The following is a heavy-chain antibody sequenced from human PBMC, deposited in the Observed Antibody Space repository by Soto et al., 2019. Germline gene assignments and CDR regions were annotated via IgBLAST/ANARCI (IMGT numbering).Heavy chain of an antibody. CDR2: ISSSSSYI. Sequence: PGGSLRLSCAASGLTFSSYSMNWVRQATGKGLEWVSSISSSSSYIYYADSVKGRFTISRDNAKNSLYLQMNSLRAEDTAVYYCARDAGMGWFGELSTIYYYYYGMDVWGQGTTVTVSS. CDR3: ARDAGMGWFGELSTIYYYYYGMDV. J-gene: IGHJ6*02. V-gene: IGHV3-21*01. CDR1: GLTFSSYS. D-gene: IGHD3-10*01.